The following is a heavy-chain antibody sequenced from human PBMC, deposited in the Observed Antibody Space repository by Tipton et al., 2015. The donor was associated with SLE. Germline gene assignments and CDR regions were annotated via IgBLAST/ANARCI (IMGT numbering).Heavy chain of an antibody. CDR2: IRTKANSYAT. CDR1: GFTFSGSA. V-gene: IGHV3-73*01. CDR3: TRHGESSRGYYYYYMDV. D-gene: IGHD6-13*01. Sequence: GSLRLSCAASGFTFSGSAMHWVRQASGKGLEWVGRIRTKANSYATAYAASVTGRFTISRDDSKNTAYLQVNSLKTEDTAVYYCTRHGESSRGYYYYYMDVWGKGTTVTVSS. J-gene: IGHJ6*03.